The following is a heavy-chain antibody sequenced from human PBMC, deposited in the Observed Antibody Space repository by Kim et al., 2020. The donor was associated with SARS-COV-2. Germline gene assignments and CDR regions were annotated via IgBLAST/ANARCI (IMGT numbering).Heavy chain of an antibody. CDR1: GYSFTSYW. J-gene: IGHJ4*02. V-gene: IGHV5-51*01. CDR2: IYPGDSDT. D-gene: IGHD3-22*01. Sequence: GESLKISCKGSGYSFTSYWIGWVRQMPGKGLEWMGIIYPGDSDTRYSPSFQGQVTISADKSISTAYLQWSSLKASDTAMYYCASLIRGDSSGPQGFDYWGQGTLVTVSS. CDR3: ASLIRGDSSGPQGFDY.